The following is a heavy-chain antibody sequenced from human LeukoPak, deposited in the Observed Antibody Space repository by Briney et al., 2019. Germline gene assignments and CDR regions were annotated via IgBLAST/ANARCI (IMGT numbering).Heavy chain of an antibody. V-gene: IGHV1-18*01. CDR3: ARYSGYYYSFDY. Sequence: ASVKVSCKASGYTFTSYGISWVRQAPGQGLEWMAWISAYNDNTNYAQKFQGRVTMTTDTSTSTAYMELRSLRSDDTAVYYCARYSGYYYSFDYWGQGTLVTVSS. D-gene: IGHD3-22*01. CDR2: ISAYNDNT. J-gene: IGHJ4*02. CDR1: GYTFTSYG.